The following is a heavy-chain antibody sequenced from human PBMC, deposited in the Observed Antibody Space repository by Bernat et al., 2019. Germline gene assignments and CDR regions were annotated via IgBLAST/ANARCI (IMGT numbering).Heavy chain of an antibody. Sequence: QLQLQESGPGLVKPSETLSLTCTVSGGPISSSSYYWGWIRKHQGKGLEWIGSIDYSGRTYYNPSHKSRVTISVDTSKNQFSLKLSSVTAADTAVYYCARPSGYYYGAIDYWGQGTLVTVSS. CDR2: IDYSGRT. V-gene: IGHV4-39*01. CDR3: ARPSGYYYGAIDY. D-gene: IGHD3-22*01. J-gene: IGHJ4*02. CDR1: GGPISSSSYY.